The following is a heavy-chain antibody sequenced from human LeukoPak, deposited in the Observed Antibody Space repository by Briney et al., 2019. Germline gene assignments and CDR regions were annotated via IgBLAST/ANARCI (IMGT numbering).Heavy chain of an antibody. CDR1: GFTFSSCA. Sequence: PGGSLRLSCAASGFTFSSCAMSWVRQAPGRGLEWVSTISGGGSSTYYADSAKGRFTISRDNSKNTLYLQMNSLRAEDTAVYYCARVYCSSTSCYSYYYYYMDVWGKGTTVTVSS. CDR2: ISGGGSST. D-gene: IGHD2-2*02. J-gene: IGHJ6*03. V-gene: IGHV3-23*01. CDR3: ARVYCSSTSCYSYYYYYMDV.